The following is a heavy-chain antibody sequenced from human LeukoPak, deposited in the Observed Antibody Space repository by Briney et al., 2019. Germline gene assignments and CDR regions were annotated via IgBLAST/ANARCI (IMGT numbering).Heavy chain of an antibody. V-gene: IGHV4-4*02. CDR3: ASRDPPGLPMAYCGGDCYLWDYGMDV. D-gene: IGHD2-21*02. Sequence: TSETLSLTCAVSGDSISSSKWWSWVRQPPGKGLEWIGEIYHSGSTNYNPSLKSRVTISIDKSKNQFSLKLSSVTAADTAVYYCASRDPPGLPMAYCGGDCYLWDYGMDVWGQGTTVTVSS. CDR2: IYHSGST. CDR1: GDSISSSKW. J-gene: IGHJ6*02.